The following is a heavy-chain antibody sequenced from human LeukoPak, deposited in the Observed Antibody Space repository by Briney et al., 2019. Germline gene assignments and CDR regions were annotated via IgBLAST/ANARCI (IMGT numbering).Heavy chain of an antibody. CDR2: IYYSGST. V-gene: IGHV4-30-4*08. J-gene: IGHJ4*02. CDR1: GGSISSGGYY. D-gene: IGHD4-23*01. CDR3: ARDPYGGHIFDY. Sequence: SETLSLTCTVSGGSISSGGYYWSWIRQHPGKGLEWIGYIYYSGSTYYNPSLKSRVTISVDTSKNQFSLKLSSVTAADTAVYYCARDPYGGHIFDYWGQGTLVTVSS.